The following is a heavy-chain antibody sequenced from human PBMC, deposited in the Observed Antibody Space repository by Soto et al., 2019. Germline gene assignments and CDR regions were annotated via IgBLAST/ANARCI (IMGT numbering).Heavy chain of an antibody. D-gene: IGHD3-16*01. CDR1: GYTFTGYY. CDR3: ARVNVDYYYGMDV. Sequence: ASVKVSCKASGYTFTGYYMHWVRQAPGQGLEWMGWINPNSGGTNYAQKFQGWVTMTRDTSISTAYMELSRLRSDDTAVYYCARVNVDYYYGMDVWGQGTTVTVSS. CDR2: INPNSGGT. J-gene: IGHJ6*02. V-gene: IGHV1-2*04.